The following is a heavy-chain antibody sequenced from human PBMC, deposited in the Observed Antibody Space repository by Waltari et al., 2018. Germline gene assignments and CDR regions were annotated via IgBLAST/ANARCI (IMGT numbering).Heavy chain of an antibody. V-gene: IGHV5-51*01. CDR1: GYTFTSYW. Sequence: SGAEIRKPGESLKISCKASGYTFTSYWIAWVRQMPGKGLEWMGAIYPGDSDTRYSPSFQGQVSFAADKSSTTAYLQWSSLKASDTAMYYCARCPAAAGSSAFDSWGQGTLITVSS. CDR3: ARCPAAAGSSAFDS. CDR2: IYPGDSDT. J-gene: IGHJ4*02. D-gene: IGHD6-13*01.